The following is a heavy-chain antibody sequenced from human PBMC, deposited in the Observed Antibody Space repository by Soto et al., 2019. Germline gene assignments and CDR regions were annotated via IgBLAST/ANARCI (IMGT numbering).Heavy chain of an antibody. V-gene: IGHV1-18*01. CDR3: ERECSSTSCYDYYYYGMDV. J-gene: IGHJ6*02. Sequence: ASVKVSCKASGYTFTSYGISWVRQAPGQGLEWMGWISAYNGNTNYAQKLQGRVTMTTDTSTSTAYMELRSLRSDDTAVYYCERECSSTSCYDYYYYGMDVWCPGTTVTVAS. CDR1: GYTFTSYG. CDR2: ISAYNGNT. D-gene: IGHD2-2*01.